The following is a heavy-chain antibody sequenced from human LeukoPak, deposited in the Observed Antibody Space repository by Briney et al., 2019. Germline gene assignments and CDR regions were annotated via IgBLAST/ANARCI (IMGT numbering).Heavy chain of an antibody. V-gene: IGHV1-2*02. D-gene: IGHD5-24*01. CDR3: ARGRERWLQFRYFDY. Sequence: GASVKVSCKASGYTFTGYYMHWVRQAPGQGLEWMGWINPNSGGTNYAQKFQGRVTMTRDTSISTAYMELSRLRSDDTAVYYCARGRERWLQFRYFDYWGQGTLVTVSS. J-gene: IGHJ4*02. CDR2: INPNSGGT. CDR1: GYTFTGYY.